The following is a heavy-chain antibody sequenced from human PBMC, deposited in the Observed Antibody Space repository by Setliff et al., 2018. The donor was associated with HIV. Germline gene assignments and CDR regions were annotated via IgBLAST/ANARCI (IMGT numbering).Heavy chain of an antibody. Sequence: SETLSLTCSVSGDSISSGSYYWSWIRLPAGKGLEWIGQIHTTGSTNYNPSLNSRVTISIDTSKNQLSLKLSSVTAADTAVYYCARGRSRYYYDGSGYYVDYWGQGTLVTVSS. V-gene: IGHV4-61*09. CDR3: ARGRSRYYYDGSGYYVDY. J-gene: IGHJ4*02. CDR1: GDSISSGSYY. D-gene: IGHD3-22*01. CDR2: IHTTGST.